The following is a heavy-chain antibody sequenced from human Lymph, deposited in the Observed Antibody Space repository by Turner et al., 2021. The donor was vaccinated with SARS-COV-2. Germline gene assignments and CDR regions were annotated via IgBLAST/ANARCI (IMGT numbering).Heavy chain of an antibody. CDR3: AKQGGGRYCSGGSCYRGYFDY. CDR2: ISYDGSNK. V-gene: IGHV3-30*18. CDR1: GFTFSGYG. Sequence: QVQLVESGGGLVQLGRSLILSCAAPGFTFSGYGMYWVRQAPGKGLEWVSVISYDGSNKDYADSVKGRFTISRDNSKNTLYMQMNSLRAEDTAVYYCAKQGGGRYCSGGSCYRGYFDYWGQGTLVTVSS. J-gene: IGHJ4*02. D-gene: IGHD2-15*01.